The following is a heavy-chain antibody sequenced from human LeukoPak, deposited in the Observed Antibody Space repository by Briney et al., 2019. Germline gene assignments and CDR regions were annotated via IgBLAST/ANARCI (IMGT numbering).Heavy chain of an antibody. Sequence: PGGSLRLSCAASGFTLSSYNMNWVRQAPGKGLEWVSYISSSTKTIYYADSVKGRFTISRDTAKNSLYLQMNSLRDEDTAVYYCARERTSYGSACDYWGQGTLVTVSS. CDR2: ISSSTKTI. J-gene: IGHJ4*02. CDR1: GFTLSSYN. V-gene: IGHV3-48*02. CDR3: ARERTSYGSACDY. D-gene: IGHD1-1*01.